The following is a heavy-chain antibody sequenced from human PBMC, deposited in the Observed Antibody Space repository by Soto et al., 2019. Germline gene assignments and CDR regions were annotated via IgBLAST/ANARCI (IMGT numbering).Heavy chain of an antibody. CDR1: GGSISSSSYY. CDR3: ARHEAVAGTHWGWFDP. CDR2: IYYSGST. V-gene: IGHV4-39*01. Sequence: QLQLQESGPGLVKPSETLSLTCTVSGGSISSSSYYWGWIRQPPGKGLEWIGSIYYSGSTYYNPSLKSRVTISVDTSKNQFSLKLSSVTAADTAVYYCARHEAVAGTHWGWFDPWGQGTLVTVSS. D-gene: IGHD6-19*01. J-gene: IGHJ5*02.